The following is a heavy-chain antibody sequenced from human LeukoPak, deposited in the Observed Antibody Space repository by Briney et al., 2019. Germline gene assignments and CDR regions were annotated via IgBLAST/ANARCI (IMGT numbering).Heavy chain of an antibody. D-gene: IGHD3-22*01. CDR1: GGSISTYY. CDR3: ATEGYYYDSSGYY. Sequence: PSETLSLTCTVSGGSISTYYWNWIRQPPGKGLEWIGYIYHSGSTNYNPSLKSRVTISVDTSKNQFSLKLSSVTAADTAVYYCATEGYYYDSSGYYWGQGTLVTVSS. CDR2: IYHSGST. J-gene: IGHJ4*02. V-gene: IGHV4-59*12.